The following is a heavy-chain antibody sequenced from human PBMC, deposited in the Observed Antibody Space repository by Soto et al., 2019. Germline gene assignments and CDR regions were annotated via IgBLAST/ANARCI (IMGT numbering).Heavy chain of an antibody. CDR3: ARYHIAAPYYFDY. D-gene: IGHD6-13*01. J-gene: IGHJ4*02. CDR2: IYSGGST. CDR1: GFTVSSNY. V-gene: IGHV3-53*01. Sequence: PGGSLRLSCAASGFTVSSNYMSWVRQAPGKGLEWVSVIYSGGSTYYADSVKGRFTISRDNSKNTLYLQMNSLRAEDTAVYYCARYHIAAPYYFDYRRQKTLVTVSS.